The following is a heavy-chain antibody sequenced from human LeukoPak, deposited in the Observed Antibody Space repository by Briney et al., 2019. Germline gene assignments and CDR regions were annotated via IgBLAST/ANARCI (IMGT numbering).Heavy chain of an antibody. CDR2: IKQDGSEK. V-gene: IGHV3-7*01. CDR1: GFTFSSYW. CDR3: ARDPYSGNYGSYYYYYMDV. D-gene: IGHD3-22*01. Sequence: GGSLGLSCAASGFTFSSYWMSWVRQAPGKGLEWVANIKQDGSEKYYVDSVKGRLTISRDNAKNSLYLQMNSLRAEDTAVYFCARDPYSGNYGSYYYYYMDVWGKGTTVTVSS. J-gene: IGHJ6*03.